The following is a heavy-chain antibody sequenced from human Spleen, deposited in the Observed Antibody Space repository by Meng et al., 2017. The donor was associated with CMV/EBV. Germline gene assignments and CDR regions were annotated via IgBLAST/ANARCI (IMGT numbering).Heavy chain of an antibody. V-gene: IGHV4-34*01. CDR1: GGSFSGHY. J-gene: IGHJ4*02. CDR2: INHSGST. Sequence: SQTLSLTCAVYGGSFSGHYWNWIRQPPGKGLEWIGEINHSGSTKYNPSLQSRVTISVDTSKNQFSLKLSSVTAADTAVYYCARGSYCSSTNCYRAFYSWGQGTLVTVFS. CDR3: ARGSYCSSTNCYRAFYS. D-gene: IGHD2-2*01.